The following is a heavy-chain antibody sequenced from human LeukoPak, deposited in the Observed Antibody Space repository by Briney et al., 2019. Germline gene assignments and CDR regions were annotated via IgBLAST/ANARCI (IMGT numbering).Heavy chain of an antibody. D-gene: IGHD4-17*01. CDR3: ARGGTVTTFDDAFDI. V-gene: IGHV3-72*01. CDR2: TRNKANSYTT. CDR1: GFTFSDHY. J-gene: IGHJ3*02. Sequence: PGGSLRLSCAASGFTFSDHYMDWVRQAPGKGLEWVGRTRNKANSYTTEYAASVKGRFTISRDDSKNSLYLQMNSLKTEDTAVYYCARGGTVTTFDDAFDIWGQGTMVTVSS.